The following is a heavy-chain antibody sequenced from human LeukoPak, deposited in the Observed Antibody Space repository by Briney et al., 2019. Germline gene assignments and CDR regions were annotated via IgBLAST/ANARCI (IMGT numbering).Heavy chain of an antibody. CDR3: ARENWSGGYFDY. CDR1: GFTFSSYA. D-gene: IGHD2-15*01. CDR2: ISYDGSNK. J-gene: IGHJ4*02. V-gene: IGHV3-30-3*01. Sequence: GRSLRLSCAASGFTFSSYAMHWVRQAPGKGLEWVAVISYDGSNKYYADSVKGRFTISRDNSKNTLYLQMNSLRAEDTAVYYCARENWSGGYFDYWGQGTLVTVSS.